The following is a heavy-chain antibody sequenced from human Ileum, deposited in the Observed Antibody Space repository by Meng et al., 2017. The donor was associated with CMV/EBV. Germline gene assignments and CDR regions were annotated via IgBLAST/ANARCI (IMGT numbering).Heavy chain of an antibody. V-gene: IGHV1-2*02. D-gene: IGHD2/OR15-2a*01. CDR1: GYTFTDRY. Sequence: QGQLIRPVAEVKKPGAAGKVSCKASGYTFTDRYIHWVRQAPGQGPECLGWINPKDGDTDYTESFQGRVTLTRDTSITTAHMELHNLKSDDTAIYYCARENWVYDLWGQGTLVTVSS. CDR2: INPKDGDT. J-gene: IGHJ5*02. CDR3: ARENWVYDL.